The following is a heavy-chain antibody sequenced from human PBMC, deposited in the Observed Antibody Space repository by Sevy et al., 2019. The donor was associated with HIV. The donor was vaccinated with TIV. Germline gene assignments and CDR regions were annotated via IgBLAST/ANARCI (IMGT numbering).Heavy chain of an antibody. Sequence: SETLSLTCTVSGGSINSYYWSWIRQPPGKRLEWIGYIYYTGSTNYNPSLQGRVAISSDTSKNQFSLKLSSVTAADTAVYYCARALAEYYYAMDVWGQGTTVTVSS. V-gene: IGHV4-59*01. CDR3: ARALAEYYYAMDV. CDR2: IYYTGST. J-gene: IGHJ6*02. CDR1: GGSINSYY.